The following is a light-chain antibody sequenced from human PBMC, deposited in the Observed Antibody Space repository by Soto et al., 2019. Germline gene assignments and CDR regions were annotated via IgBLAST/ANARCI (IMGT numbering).Light chain of an antibody. Sequence: DIQMTQSPSSLWASDGDSVTITSRASQHINNFLAWFQQKPGKAPKSLIFAASSLPSGVPSRFSGSGSGTDFTLTISSLQPDDFATYYCQQYNSYSWTSGQGTKVDI. V-gene: IGKV1-16*01. CDR3: QQYNSYSWT. J-gene: IGKJ1*01. CDR1: QHINNF. CDR2: AAS.